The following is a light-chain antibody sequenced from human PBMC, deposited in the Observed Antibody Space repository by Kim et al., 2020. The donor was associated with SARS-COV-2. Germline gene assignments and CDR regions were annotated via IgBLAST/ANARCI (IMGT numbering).Light chain of an antibody. CDR2: LGS. CDR3: MQALQTPFT. J-gene: IGKJ4*01. CDR1: QSLRHSNGFNY. Sequence: ASISCRASQSLRHSNGFNYLDWYLQKPGQSPQLLVYLGSNRASGVPDRFSGSGSGTDFTLTISRVEDEDVGVYYCMQALQTPFTFGGGTKVDIK. V-gene: IGKV2-28*01.